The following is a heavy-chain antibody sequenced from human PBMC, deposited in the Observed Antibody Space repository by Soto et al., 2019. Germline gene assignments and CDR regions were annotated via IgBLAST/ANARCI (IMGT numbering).Heavy chain of an antibody. Sequence: QVQLVESGGGVVQPGTSLRLSCAASGSTFSNYGMHWVRQAPGKGLEWVAVVWYDGTTKFYPDSVKGRFTISRDNSNNTLYLQMNSLRVEDTAVYCCTHVDNYCGWGFWGPGTLVTVSS. J-gene: IGHJ4*02. CDR3: THVDNYCGWGF. V-gene: IGHV3-33*01. CDR1: GSTFSNYG. D-gene: IGHD3-10*01. CDR2: VWYDGTTK.